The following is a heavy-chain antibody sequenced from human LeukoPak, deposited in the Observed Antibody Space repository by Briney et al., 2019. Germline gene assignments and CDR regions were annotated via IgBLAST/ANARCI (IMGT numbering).Heavy chain of an antibody. CDR3: ARDYGEDGYNSFDY. J-gene: IGHJ4*02. CDR2: INPNSGGT. Sequence: ASVKVSCKASGYTFTGYYMHWVRQAPGQGLEWMGWINPNSGGTNYAQKFQGRVTMTRDTSTSTAYMELSRLRSDDTAVYYCARDYGEDGYNSFDYWGQGTLVTVSS. CDR1: GYTFTGYY. V-gene: IGHV1-2*02. D-gene: IGHD5-24*01.